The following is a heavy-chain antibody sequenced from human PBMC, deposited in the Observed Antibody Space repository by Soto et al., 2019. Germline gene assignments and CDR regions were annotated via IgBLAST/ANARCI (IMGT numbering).Heavy chain of an antibody. CDR3: ARTDSFDYGDDVGGDYGMDV. Sequence: QVRLQESGPGLVKPSQTLSLTCTVSGGSISSGEYYWSWLRQPPGKGLEWIGYIYHSGTTHYNPYLKRRVSISLDTSKTPFSLKLSSVTAADTAVYSWARTDSFDYGDDVGGDYGMDVWGQGTTVSVSS. V-gene: IGHV4-30-4*01. J-gene: IGHJ6*02. CDR1: GGSISSGEYY. CDR2: IYHSGTT. D-gene: IGHD4-17*01.